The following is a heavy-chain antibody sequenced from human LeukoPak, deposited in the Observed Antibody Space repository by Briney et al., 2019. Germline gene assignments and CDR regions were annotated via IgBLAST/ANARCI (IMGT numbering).Heavy chain of an antibody. V-gene: IGHV1-2*02. Sequence: ASVKVSCKASGYTFTGYYMHWVRQAPGQGLEWMGWINPNSGGTNYAQKFQGRVTMTRDTSISTAYMELSRLRSDDTAVYYCARDLGYSSGWPGRSFDYWGQGTLVTVSS. CDR3: ARDLGYSSGWPGRSFDY. CDR1: GYTFTGYY. J-gene: IGHJ4*02. D-gene: IGHD6-19*01. CDR2: INPNSGGT.